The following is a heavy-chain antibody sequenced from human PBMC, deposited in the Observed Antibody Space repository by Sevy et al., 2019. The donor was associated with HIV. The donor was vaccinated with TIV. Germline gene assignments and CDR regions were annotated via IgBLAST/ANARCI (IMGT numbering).Heavy chain of an antibody. CDR2: ISSSGSTI. D-gene: IGHD3-10*01. CDR3: AREKVLWFGEASRFYGMDV. J-gene: IGHJ6*02. V-gene: IGHV3-11*01. Sequence: GGSLRLSCAASGFTFSDYYMSGIRQAPGKGLEWVSYISSSGSTIYYADSVKGRFTISRDNAKNSLYLQMNSLRAEDTAVYYCAREKVLWFGEASRFYGMDVWGQGTTVTVSS. CDR1: GFTFSDYY.